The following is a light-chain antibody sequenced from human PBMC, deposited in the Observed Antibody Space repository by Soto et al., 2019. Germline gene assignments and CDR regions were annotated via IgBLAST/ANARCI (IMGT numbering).Light chain of an antibody. Sequence: DIPMTQPPSTLSATAGDRVTITCRASQSTSSWLAWYQHKPGKAPKLLIYDASNLDSGVPSRFSGSGSGTEFSLTISNLQPDDCATYYCQQYENYWTFGQGTRVEIK. CDR3: QQYENYWT. CDR2: DAS. CDR1: QSTSSW. J-gene: IGKJ1*01. V-gene: IGKV1-5*01.